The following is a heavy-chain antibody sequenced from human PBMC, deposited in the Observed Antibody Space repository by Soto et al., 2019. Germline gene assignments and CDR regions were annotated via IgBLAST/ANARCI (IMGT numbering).Heavy chain of an antibody. J-gene: IGHJ4*02. CDR3: ARVRYVDTVLLFFDY. CDR1: GFTVSSNY. Sequence: GGSLRLSCAASGFTVSSNYMSWVRQAPGKGLEWVSVIYSGGSTYYADSVKGRFTITRDNSKNTLYLQMNSLRAEDTAVYYCARVRYVDTVLLFFDYWGQGTLVTGSS. CDR2: IYSGGST. V-gene: IGHV3-53*01. D-gene: IGHD5-18*01.